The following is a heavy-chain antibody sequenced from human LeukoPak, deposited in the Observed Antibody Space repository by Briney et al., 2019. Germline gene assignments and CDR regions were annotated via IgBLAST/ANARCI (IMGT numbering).Heavy chain of an antibody. CDR1: GFTFSTFW. Sequence: GGSLRLSCAASGFTFSTFWMTWVRQAPGKGLEWVANIKEDGSEKSYVGSVEGRFTISRDNAKNSLYLQMNSLRAEDTAVYYCARDKRGHHYWGQGALVTVSS. V-gene: IGHV3-7*01. CDR2: IKEDGSEK. J-gene: IGHJ4*02. D-gene: IGHD2-15*01. CDR3: ARDKRGHHY.